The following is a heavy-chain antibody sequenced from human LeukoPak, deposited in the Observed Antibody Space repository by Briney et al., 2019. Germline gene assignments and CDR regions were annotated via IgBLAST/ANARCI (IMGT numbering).Heavy chain of an antibody. Sequence: GSLRLSCAASGFTFSSYEMNWVRQAPGKGLEWVSYISSSGSTIYYADSVKGRFTISRDNSKNTLYLQMNSLRAEDTAVYYCLRGYSYGWFDPWGQGTLVTVSS. V-gene: IGHV3-48*03. CDR1: GFTFSSYE. D-gene: IGHD5-18*01. CDR3: LRGYSYGWFDP. J-gene: IGHJ5*02. CDR2: ISSSGSTI.